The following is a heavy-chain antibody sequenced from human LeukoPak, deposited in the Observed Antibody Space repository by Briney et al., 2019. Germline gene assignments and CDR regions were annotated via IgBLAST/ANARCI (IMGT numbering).Heavy chain of an antibody. D-gene: IGHD2-2*01. J-gene: IGHJ4*02. V-gene: IGHV3-33*06. Sequence: GGSLRLSCAASGFTFSSYGMHWVRQAPGKGLEGVAVIWYDGSNKYYADSVKGRFTISRDNSKNTLYLQMNSLRAEDTAVYYCTNPCSSTSCSRGEDYWGQGTLVTVSS. CDR2: IWYDGSNK. CDR3: TNPCSSTSCSRGEDY. CDR1: GFTFSSYG.